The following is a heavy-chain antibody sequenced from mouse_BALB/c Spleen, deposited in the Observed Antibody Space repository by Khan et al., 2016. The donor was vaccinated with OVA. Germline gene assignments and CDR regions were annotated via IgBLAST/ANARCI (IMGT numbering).Heavy chain of an antibody. Sequence: QIQLVQSGPELKKPGETVKISCKASGYTFTNSGMNWVRQAPGKGLKWIGWINTYTGEPTYADDFKGRFAFSLETSASTAYLQINNLKNEDTARYFCARMKPDWYFDGWGAGTTVTVSS. V-gene: IGHV9-3-1*01. J-gene: IGHJ1*01. CDR1: GYTFTNSG. CDR3: ARMKPDWYFDG. CDR2: INTYTGEP.